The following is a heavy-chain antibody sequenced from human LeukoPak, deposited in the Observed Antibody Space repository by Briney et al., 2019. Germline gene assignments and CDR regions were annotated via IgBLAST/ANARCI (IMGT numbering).Heavy chain of an antibody. CDR2: IYYSGST. D-gene: IGHD6-6*01. CDR3: AREVAARRYYYYYYYMDV. J-gene: IGHJ6*03. V-gene: IGHV4-39*07. Sequence: SETLSLTCTVSGDSISSRSYYWGWIRQPPGKGLEWIGSIYYSGSTYYNPSLKSRVTISVNTSKNQFSLKLSSVTAADTAVYYCAREVAARRYYYYYYYMDVWGKGTTVTVSS. CDR1: GDSISSRSYY.